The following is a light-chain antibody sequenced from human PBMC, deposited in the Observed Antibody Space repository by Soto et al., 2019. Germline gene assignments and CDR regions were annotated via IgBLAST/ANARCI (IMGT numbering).Light chain of an antibody. CDR3: QQYNSYPRT. Sequence: DIHMTQSPSTLSASVGDRVTITCRASQSVNKWLAWYQQKPGTAPKLLIYDVSHLESGVPSRFSGSASRTEFTLTIASLQPDDFATYYCQQYNSYPRTFGQGTKVEAK. CDR2: DVS. V-gene: IGKV1-5*01. J-gene: IGKJ1*01. CDR1: QSVNKW.